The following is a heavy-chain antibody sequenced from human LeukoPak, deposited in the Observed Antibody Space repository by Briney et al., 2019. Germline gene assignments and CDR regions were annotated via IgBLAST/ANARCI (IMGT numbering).Heavy chain of an antibody. CDR1: GGSINNYY. J-gene: IGHJ4*02. V-gene: IGHV4-59*01. D-gene: IGHD3-10*01. Sequence: SETLSLTCTVSGGSINNYYWSWIRQPPGKGLEWIGYIYYSGSTNYNPSLKSRVTISVDTSKNQFSLKLSSVTAADTAVYYCARGLMVRGITHSSFDYWGQGTLVTVSS. CDR2: IYYSGST. CDR3: ARGLMVRGITHSSFDY.